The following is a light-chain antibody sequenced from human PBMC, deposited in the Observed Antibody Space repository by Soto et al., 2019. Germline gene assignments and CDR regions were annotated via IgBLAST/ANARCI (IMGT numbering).Light chain of an antibody. Sequence: IVLPHSPATLSFSPGEGATLSCWVSQSVSSYLAWYQQKPCQAARLLIYDASNRATGIPARFSGSGSGREFTLTISSLEHEDVAVYYCQQRSNWLPITFGQGTWLENK. CDR1: QSVSSY. V-gene: IGKV3-11*02. CDR3: QQRSNWLPIT. J-gene: IGKJ5*01. CDR2: DAS.